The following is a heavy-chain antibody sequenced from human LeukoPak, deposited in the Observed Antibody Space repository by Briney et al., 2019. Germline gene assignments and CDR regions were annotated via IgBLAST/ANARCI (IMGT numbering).Heavy chain of an antibody. CDR1: GFTLSSYA. D-gene: IGHD3-22*01. CDR3: AKDGIYYYDSSGYPDY. CDR2: ISGSGGST. Sequence: GGSLRLSCAASGFTLSSYAMSWVRQAPGKGLGWVSAISGSGGSTYYADSVKGRLTISRENSKNTLDMQMNSLRAEYTDVYYCAKDGIYYYDSSGYPDYWGQGTLVTVSS. V-gene: IGHV3-23*01. J-gene: IGHJ4*02.